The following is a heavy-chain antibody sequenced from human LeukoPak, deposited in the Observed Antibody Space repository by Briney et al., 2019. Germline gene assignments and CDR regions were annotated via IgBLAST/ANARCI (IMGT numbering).Heavy chain of an antibody. V-gene: IGHV3-30*02. D-gene: IGHD3-22*01. J-gene: IGHJ3*02. CDR2: IRYDGSNK. CDR1: VFTFSSYG. CDR3: ATDYYDSSGLDI. Sequence: PGGSLRLSCAASVFTFSSYGMHWVRQAPGKGLEWVSFIRYDGSNKYYADSVKGRFTISRDNSKNTLYLQMNSLRAEDTAVYYCATDYYDSSGLDIWGQGTMVTVSS.